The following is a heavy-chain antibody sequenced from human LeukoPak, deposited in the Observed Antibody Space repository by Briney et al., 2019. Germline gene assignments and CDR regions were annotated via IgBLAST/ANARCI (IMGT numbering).Heavy chain of an antibody. J-gene: IGHJ4*02. V-gene: IGHV4-59*01. D-gene: IGHD2-21*02. CDR2: IYYSGST. Sequence: SEILSLTCTVSGGSISSYYWSWIRQPPGKGLEWIGYIYYSGSTNYNPSLKSRVTISVDTSKNQFSLKLSSVTAADTAVYYCARSGGGDNFDYWGQGTLVTVSS. CDR1: GGSISSYY. CDR3: ARSGGGDNFDY.